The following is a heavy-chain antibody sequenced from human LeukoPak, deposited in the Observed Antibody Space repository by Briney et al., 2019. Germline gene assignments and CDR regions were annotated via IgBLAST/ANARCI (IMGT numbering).Heavy chain of an antibody. Sequence: GGSLRLSCAASGFTISSYWMSWVRQAPGKGLEWVANIKQDGTEKYYVDSVKGRFTISRDNAKNSLYLQMNSLRAEDTAVYYCARIRKAGYSYGSYYYYRMDVWGQGTTVTVPS. CDR3: ARIRKAGYSYGSYYYYRMDV. CDR2: IKQDGTEK. J-gene: IGHJ6*02. CDR1: GFTISSYW. V-gene: IGHV3-7*04. D-gene: IGHD5-18*01.